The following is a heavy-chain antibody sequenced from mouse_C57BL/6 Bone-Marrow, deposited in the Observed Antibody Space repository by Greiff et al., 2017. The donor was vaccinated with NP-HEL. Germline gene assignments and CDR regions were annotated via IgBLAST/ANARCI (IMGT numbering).Heavy chain of an antibody. CDR2: IDPSDSET. Sequence: QVQLQQPGAELVRPGSSVKLSCKASGYTFTSYWMHWVKQRPIQGLEWIGNIDPSDSETHYNQKFKDKATLTVDKSSSTAYMQLSSLTSEDSAVYYCARGRYSNYYAMDYRGQGTSVTVSS. J-gene: IGHJ4*01. CDR1: GYTFTSYW. V-gene: IGHV1-52*01. D-gene: IGHD2-5*01. CDR3: ARGRYSNYYAMDY.